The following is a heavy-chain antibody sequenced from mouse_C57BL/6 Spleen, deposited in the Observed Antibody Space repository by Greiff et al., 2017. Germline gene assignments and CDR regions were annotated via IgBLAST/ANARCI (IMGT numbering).Heavy chain of an antibody. Sequence: QVQLQQSGPELVRPGVSVKISCKGSGYTFTDYAMHWVKQSHAKSLEWIGVISTYYGDASYNQTFKDKATMTVDKSSSTAYMELARLTSEDSAVYYCARRGLITTVLATGYFDDWGKGTTLTVSS. D-gene: IGHD1-1*01. CDR1: GYTFTDYA. J-gene: IGHJ2*01. CDR2: ISTYYGDA. CDR3: ARRGLITTVLATGYFDD. V-gene: IGHV1-67*01.